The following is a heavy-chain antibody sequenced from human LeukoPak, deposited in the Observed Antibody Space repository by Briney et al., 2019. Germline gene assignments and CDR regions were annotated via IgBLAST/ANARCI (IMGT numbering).Heavy chain of an antibody. CDR1: GFTFSTCG. J-gene: IGHJ4*02. Sequence: TGGSLRLSCAASGFTFSTCGMNWVRQAPGKGLEWVSASSGSGETTFYANSVKGRFTISRDNSKNILYLRMNSLRAEDTAIYYCAKTYVDTTFFEYWGQGTMVTVSS. CDR2: SSGSGETT. V-gene: IGHV3-23*01. D-gene: IGHD5-18*01. CDR3: AKTYVDTTFFEY.